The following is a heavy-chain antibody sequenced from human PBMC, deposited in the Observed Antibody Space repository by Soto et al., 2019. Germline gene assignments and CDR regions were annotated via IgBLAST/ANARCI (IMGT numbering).Heavy chain of an antibody. J-gene: IGHJ6*01. Sequence: QVQLVQSGAEVKKPGASVKVSCKASGYTFTSYYMHWVRQAPGQGLEWMGIINPSGGSTSYAQKFQGRVTMTRDTATSTVYRELSSLRSEDTAVYYCARDRRIRLEQLGLSPTYYGMDGW. V-gene: IGHV1-46*01. CDR3: ARDRRIRLEQLGLSPTYYGMDG. D-gene: IGHD6-6*01. CDR1: GYTFTSYY. CDR2: INPSGGST.